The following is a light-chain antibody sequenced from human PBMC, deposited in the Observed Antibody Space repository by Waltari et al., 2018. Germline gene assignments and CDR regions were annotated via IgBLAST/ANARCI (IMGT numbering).Light chain of an antibody. V-gene: IGLV2-23*02. Sequence: QSALTQPASVSGSPGQSITISCTGTSSDVGSYNLVSWYQQHPGKAPKVMIYEVNKRPSGLSNRCSGAKSGNTASLTISGLQAEDEADYYCCSYAGSDTHVIFGGGTKLTIL. CDR3: CSYAGSDTHVI. J-gene: IGLJ2*01. CDR2: EVN. CDR1: SSDVGSYNL.